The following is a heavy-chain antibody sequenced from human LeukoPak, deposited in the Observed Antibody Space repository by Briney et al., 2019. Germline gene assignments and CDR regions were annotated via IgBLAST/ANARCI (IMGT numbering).Heavy chain of an antibody. CDR1: GGSISSSNW. V-gene: IGHV4-4*02. D-gene: IGHD6-19*01. CDR2: IYHSGST. CDR3: ARVDSGWYYPGFDY. J-gene: IGHJ4*02. Sequence: SGTLSLTCAVSGGSISSSNWWSWVRQPPGKGLEWIEEIYHSGSTNYNPSLKSRVTISVDKSKNQFSLKLSSVTAADTAVYYCARVDSGWYYPGFDYWGQGTLVTVSS.